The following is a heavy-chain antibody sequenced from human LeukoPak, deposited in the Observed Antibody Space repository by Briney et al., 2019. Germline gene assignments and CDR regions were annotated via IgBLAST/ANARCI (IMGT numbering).Heavy chain of an antibody. CDR1: GGTFSSYA. CDR2: IIPIFGTA. V-gene: IGHV1-69*01. J-gene: IGHJ5*02. D-gene: IGHD4-11*01. Sequence: ASVKVSCKASGGTFSSYAISWVRQAPGQGLEWMGGIIPIFGTANYAQKFQGRVTITADESTSTAYMELSSLRSEDTAVYYCAREDSNWFDPWGQGTLVTVSS. CDR3: AREDSNWFDP.